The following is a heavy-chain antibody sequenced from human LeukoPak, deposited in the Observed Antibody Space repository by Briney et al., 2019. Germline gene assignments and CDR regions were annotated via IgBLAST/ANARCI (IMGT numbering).Heavy chain of an antibody. J-gene: IGHJ6*03. V-gene: IGHV4-38-2*02. D-gene: IGHD3-22*01. Sequence: SETLSLTCTVSGYSISSGYYWGWIRQPPGKGLEWIGSIYHSGSTYYNPSLKSRVTISVDTSKNQFSLKLSSVTAADTTVYYCARVVSAYYYDSSGYYNYYYYMDVWGKGTTVTVSS. CDR1: GYSISSGYY. CDR2: IYHSGST. CDR3: ARVVSAYYYDSSGYYNYYYYMDV.